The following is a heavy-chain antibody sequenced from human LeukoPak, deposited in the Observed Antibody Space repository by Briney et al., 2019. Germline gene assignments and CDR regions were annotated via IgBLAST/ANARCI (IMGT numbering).Heavy chain of an antibody. D-gene: IGHD3-3*01. CDR3: ARHATYYDFWSGSGWFDP. CDR1: GGSISNYY. CDR2: IYYSGST. J-gene: IGHJ5*02. Sequence: PSETLSLTCTVSGGSISNYYWIWIRQPPGKGLEWIGYIYYSGSTNYNPSLKSRVTISVDTSKNQFSLKLSSVTAADTAVYYCARHATYYDFWSGSGWFDPWGQGTLVTVSS. V-gene: IGHV4-59*08.